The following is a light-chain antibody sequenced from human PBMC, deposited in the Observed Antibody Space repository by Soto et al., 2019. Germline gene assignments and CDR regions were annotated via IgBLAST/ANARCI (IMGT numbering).Light chain of an antibody. CDR1: SSNIGNNY. Sequence: QSVLTQPPSVSAAPGQKVTISCSGSSSNIGNNYVSWYQQLPGTAPKLLIYENDQRPSRIPDRFSGSKSGTSATLGISGLQAGDEADYYCGTWESGLIPVVLFGGGTKLTVL. V-gene: IGLV1-51*02. CDR2: END. J-gene: IGLJ2*01. CDR3: GTWESGLIPVVL.